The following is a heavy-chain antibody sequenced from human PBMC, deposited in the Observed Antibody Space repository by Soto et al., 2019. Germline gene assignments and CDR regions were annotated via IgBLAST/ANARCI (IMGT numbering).Heavy chain of an antibody. D-gene: IGHD4-4*01. J-gene: IGHJ6*02. CDR3: ARDYHDYSNSDYYYYGMDV. CDR1: GGSISSYY. Sequence: ETLSLTCTVSGGSISSYYWSWIRQPPGKGLEWIGYIYYSGSTNYNPPLKSRVTISVDTSKNQFSLKLSSVTAADTAVYYCARDYHDYSNSDYYYYGMDVWGQGTTVTVSS. CDR2: IYYSGST. V-gene: IGHV4-59*12.